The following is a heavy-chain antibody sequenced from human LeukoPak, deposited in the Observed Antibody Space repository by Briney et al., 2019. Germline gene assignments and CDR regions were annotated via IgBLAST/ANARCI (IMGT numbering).Heavy chain of an antibody. CDR2: MNPNSGNT. CDR1: GYTFTSYD. D-gene: IGHD1-26*01. Sequence: ASVKVSCKASGYTFTSYDINWVRQATGQGLEWMGWMNPNSGNTGYAQKFQGRVTMTRNTSISTAYMELSSLRSEDTAVYYCARFITGEWEGGRDYWGQGTLVTVSS. J-gene: IGHJ4*02. V-gene: IGHV1-8*01. CDR3: ARFITGEWEGGRDY.